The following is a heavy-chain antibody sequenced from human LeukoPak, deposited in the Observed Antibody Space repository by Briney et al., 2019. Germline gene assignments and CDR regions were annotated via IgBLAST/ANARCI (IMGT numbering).Heavy chain of an antibody. CDR3: TRTGYSSSWYLD. CDR2: ISGSGGST. Sequence: GGSLRLSCAASGFTFSSYAMSWVRQAPGKGLEWVSAISGSGGSTYYADSVKGRFTISRDNSKNTLYLQMNSLKTEDTAVYYCTRTGYSSSWYLDWGQGTLVTVSS. CDR1: GFTFSSYA. V-gene: IGHV3-23*01. D-gene: IGHD6-13*01. J-gene: IGHJ4*02.